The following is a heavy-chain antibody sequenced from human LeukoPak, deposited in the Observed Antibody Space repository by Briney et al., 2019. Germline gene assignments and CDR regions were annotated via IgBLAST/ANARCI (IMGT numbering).Heavy chain of an antibody. CDR2: ISGRGGST. D-gene: IGHD3-10*01. CDR1: GFTFSSYA. Sequence: GGSLRLSCAASGFTFSSYAMSWVRQAPGKGLEWVSAISGRGGSTYYADSVKGRFSISRDNSNNTLYLQMNSLRAEDTAVYYCAKTPLWFGNPGGYYFDYWGQGTLVTVSS. CDR3: AKTPLWFGNPGGYYFDY. V-gene: IGHV3-23*01. J-gene: IGHJ4*02.